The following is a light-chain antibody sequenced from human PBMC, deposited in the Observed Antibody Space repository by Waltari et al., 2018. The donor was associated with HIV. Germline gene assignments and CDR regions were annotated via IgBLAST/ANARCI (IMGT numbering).Light chain of an antibody. Sequence: QLVLTQSPSASASVGASVKLTCTLSSGHSTYTIAWHQQQPEKGPRYLRKLNSDGSHTNGDGVHDRFSGSSSGAGRYLTISSLESEDEADYYGQTWGTGSSVFGGGTKLTVL. CDR1: SGHSTYT. CDR2: LNSDGSH. V-gene: IGLV4-69*01. CDR3: QTWGTGSSV. J-gene: IGLJ3*02.